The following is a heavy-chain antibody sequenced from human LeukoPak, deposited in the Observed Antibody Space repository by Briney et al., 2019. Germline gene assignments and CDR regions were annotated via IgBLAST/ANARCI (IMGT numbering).Heavy chain of an antibody. CDR3: AKDSSTWGNLAGHFDS. J-gene: IGHJ4*02. CDR2: FYASGTT. V-gene: IGHV4-4*07. CDR1: GGSIVSHY. D-gene: IGHD6-13*01. Sequence: PSETLSLTCTVSGGSIVSHYWNWIRQPAGRGLEWIGRFYASGTTNTSPSLKSRVTMSVDTSKNQFSLKLSSVTAADTAVYYCAKDSSTWGNLAGHFDSWGQGTLVTVSS.